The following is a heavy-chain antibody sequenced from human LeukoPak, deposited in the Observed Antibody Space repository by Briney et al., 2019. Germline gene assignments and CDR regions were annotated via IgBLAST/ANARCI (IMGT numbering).Heavy chain of an antibody. CDR2: VYRRGST. Sequence: SETLSLTCAVSGDSISCNYCWRWVRQFPGKGLEWIGEVYRRGSTSYNPSLKSRVVISIDKSKNQYSLNLNSVTAADTAMYYCGRHAYGDSSAAFDIWGQGTMVIVSS. CDR1: GDSISCNYC. D-gene: IGHD4-17*01. V-gene: IGHV4-4*02. J-gene: IGHJ3*02. CDR3: GRHAYGDSSAAFDI.